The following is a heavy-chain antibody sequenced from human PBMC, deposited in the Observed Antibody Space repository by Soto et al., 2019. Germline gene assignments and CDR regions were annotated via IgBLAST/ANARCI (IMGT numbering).Heavy chain of an antibody. CDR3: ARGGLGNGDY. CDR1: GCAFSSYA. D-gene: IGHD2-8*01. J-gene: IGHJ4*02. V-gene: IGHV1-69*13. Sequence: SVKVACKASGCAFSSYAISWVRQAPGQGLEWMGGIIPIFGTANYAQKFQGRVTITADESTSTAYMELSSLRSEDTAVYYCARGGLGNGDYWGQGTLVTVSS. CDR2: IIPIFGTA.